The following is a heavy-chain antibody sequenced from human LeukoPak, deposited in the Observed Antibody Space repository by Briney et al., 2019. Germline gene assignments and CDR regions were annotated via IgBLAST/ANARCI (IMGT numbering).Heavy chain of an antibody. Sequence: GSRLLSGAASGFPFSSYDMNGVRPATGKGREWVSAIGTAGDTYYPGSVKGRFTISRENAKNSLYIQMNSLRAGDTAVYYCARSSGYYYGSGSYYIPFDYWGQGSLLTVSS. CDR2: IGTAGDT. CDR1: GFPFSSYD. D-gene: IGHD3-10*01. V-gene: IGHV3-13*01. CDR3: ARSSGYYYGSGSYYIPFDY. J-gene: IGHJ4*02.